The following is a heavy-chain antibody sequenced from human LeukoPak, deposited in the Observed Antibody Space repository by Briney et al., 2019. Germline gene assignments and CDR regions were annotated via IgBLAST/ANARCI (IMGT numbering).Heavy chain of an antibody. D-gene: IGHD3-3*01. CDR2: ISVYNGNT. CDR1: GYTFTSYG. Sequence: EASVTVSCKASGYTFTSYGLSWVRQAPGQGLEWMGRISVYNGNTKYAQKFQGRVTMTTDTSTSTAYMELRSLRSDDTAVYYCARCRYDFWSGYRGYYMDVWGKGTTVTVSS. CDR3: ARCRYDFWSGYRGYYMDV. V-gene: IGHV1-18*01. J-gene: IGHJ6*03.